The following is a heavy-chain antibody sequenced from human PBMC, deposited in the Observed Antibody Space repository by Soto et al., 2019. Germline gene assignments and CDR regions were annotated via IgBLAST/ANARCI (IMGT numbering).Heavy chain of an antibody. CDR3: ARAYGYSSSWAGL. V-gene: IGHV1-3*01. Sequence: QVQLVQSGAEVKKPGASVKVSCKASGYTFTSYAMHWVRQAPGQRLEWMGWINAGNGNTKYSQKFQGRVTITSDTAASTAYMELSSLRSEDTAVYYCARAYGYSSSWAGLWGQGTLVTVSS. CDR2: INAGNGNT. J-gene: IGHJ4*02. CDR1: GYTFTSYA. D-gene: IGHD6-13*01.